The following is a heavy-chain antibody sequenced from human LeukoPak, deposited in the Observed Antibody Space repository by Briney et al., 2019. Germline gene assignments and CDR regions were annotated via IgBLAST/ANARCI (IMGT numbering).Heavy chain of an antibody. D-gene: IGHD1-26*01. V-gene: IGHV4-61*08. CDR1: GVSAGSAGYY. CDR3: ARTQSQSGSYRYYFGY. J-gene: IGHJ4*02. Sequence: SETLSLICTVSGVSAGSAGYYWSWIRQPPGGGLEWIGYIYYISNTNYNPSLKSRVTMSLNPSGNQFSLKLNSVTAADTAMYYCARTQSQSGSYRYYFGYWGQGTLVTVSS. CDR2: IYYISNT.